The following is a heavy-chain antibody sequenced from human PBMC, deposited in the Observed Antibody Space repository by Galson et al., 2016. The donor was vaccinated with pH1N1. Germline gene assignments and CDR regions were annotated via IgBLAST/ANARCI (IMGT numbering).Heavy chain of an antibody. V-gene: IGHV3-9*01. CDR2: ISWNRGAI. D-gene: IGHD3-22*01. CDR3: VKDRAFYYDSSGYDYAFDI. Sequence: SLRLSCAASGFPFDRFAMHWVRQAPGKGLEWVSGISWNRGAIDYAESVKGRFTISRDNAKNSLYLQMDSLRAEDTALYYCVKDRAFYYDSSGYDYAFDIWGQGTMVTVAS. CDR1: GFPFDRFA. J-gene: IGHJ3*02.